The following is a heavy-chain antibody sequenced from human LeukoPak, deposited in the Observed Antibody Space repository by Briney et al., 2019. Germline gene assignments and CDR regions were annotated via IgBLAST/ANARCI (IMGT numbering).Heavy chain of an antibody. D-gene: IGHD1-26*01. CDR1: GFTFSTYA. V-gene: IGHV3-23*01. CDR3: TVELLKAFDI. J-gene: IGHJ3*02. Sequence: GGSLRLSCAASGFTFSTYAMSWVRQAPGKGLEWVSAISGSGDNTYYADSVKGRFTISRDNPKNTLYLQMNSLRAEDTAVYYCTVELLKAFDIWGQGTMVTVSS. CDR2: ISGSGDNT.